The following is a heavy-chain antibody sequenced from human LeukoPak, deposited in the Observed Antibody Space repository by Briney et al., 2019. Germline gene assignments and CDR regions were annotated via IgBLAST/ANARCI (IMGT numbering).Heavy chain of an antibody. CDR2: VSYDGRNK. Sequence: GGSLRLSCAASGFTFSSSGMHWVRQAPGKGLEWVAVVSYDGRNKYYADSVKGRFTISRDNSKNTLYMQMNSLRAEDTAVYYCANQWAVAGLIDYWGQGTLVTVSS. CDR1: GFTFSSSG. V-gene: IGHV3-30*18. J-gene: IGHJ4*02. CDR3: ANQWAVAGLIDY. D-gene: IGHD6-19*01.